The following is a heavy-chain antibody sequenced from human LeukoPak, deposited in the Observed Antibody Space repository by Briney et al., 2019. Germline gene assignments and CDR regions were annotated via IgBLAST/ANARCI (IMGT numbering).Heavy chain of an antibody. CDR1: GFTFDDYG. Sequence: PGGSLRLSCAASGFTFDDYGMSWVRQAPGKGLEWVSGINWNGGSTGYADSVKGRFTISRDNAKNSLYLQMNSLRAEDTALYYCARGGDRDSSGYYVYWGQGTLVTVSS. CDR3: ARGGDRDSSGYYVY. D-gene: IGHD3-22*01. CDR2: INWNGGST. J-gene: IGHJ4*02. V-gene: IGHV3-20*04.